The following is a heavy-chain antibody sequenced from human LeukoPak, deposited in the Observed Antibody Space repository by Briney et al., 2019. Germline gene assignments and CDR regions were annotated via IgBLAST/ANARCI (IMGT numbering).Heavy chain of an antibody. Sequence: PGGSLRLSCAASGFTFSGSAMHWVRQASGKGLEWVGRIRSKANSYATAYAASVKGRFTISRDDSKNTAYPQMNSLKTEDTAVYYCTRLDTAMVADYWGQGTLVTVSS. CDR3: TRLDTAMVADY. D-gene: IGHD5-18*01. J-gene: IGHJ4*02. CDR2: IRSKANSYAT. CDR1: GFTFSGSA. V-gene: IGHV3-73*01.